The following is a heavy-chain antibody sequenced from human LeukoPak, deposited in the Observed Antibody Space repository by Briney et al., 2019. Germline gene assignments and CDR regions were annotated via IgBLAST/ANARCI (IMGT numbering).Heavy chain of an antibody. CDR3: ARVIYGSGSPFDY. D-gene: IGHD3-10*01. V-gene: IGHV3-23*01. CDR1: GFTFGSYA. CDR2: ISGRGGST. J-gene: IGHJ4*02. Sequence: GGSLRLSCAASGFTFGSYAMSWVRQAPGKGLEWISTISGRGGSTYYADSVQGRFTISRDNSKNTLYLQMNSLRAEDTAVYYCARVIYGSGSPFDYWGQGTLVTVSS.